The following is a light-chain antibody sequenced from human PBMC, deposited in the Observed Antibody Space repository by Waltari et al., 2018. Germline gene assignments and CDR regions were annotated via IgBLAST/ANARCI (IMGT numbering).Light chain of an antibody. V-gene: IGLV4-69*01. CDR2: VNSDGSH. Sequence: CTLSSGHSSNVVAWHQQQPEKGPRYLMKVNSDGSHTKGDGIPDRFSGSSSGAERYLTISSLQSDDEADYYCQTWGTGIWVFGGGTRLTVL. CDR1: SGHSSNV. J-gene: IGLJ3*02. CDR3: QTWGTGIWV.